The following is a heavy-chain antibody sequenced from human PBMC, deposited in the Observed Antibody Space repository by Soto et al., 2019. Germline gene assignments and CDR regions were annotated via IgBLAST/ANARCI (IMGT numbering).Heavy chain of an antibody. CDR1: GGSISSGGYY. V-gene: IGHV4-31*03. J-gene: IGHJ4*02. CDR2: IYYGGST. CDR3: ARSGGLRLGEFHFDY. Sequence: QVQLQESGPGLVKPSQTLSLTCTVSGGSISSGGYYWSWIRQHPGKGLEWIGYIYYGGSTYDNPSLKGRVTISVDTSKNQFSLKLSSVTAADTAVYYCARSGGLRLGEFHFDYWGQGTLVTVSS. D-gene: IGHD3-16*01.